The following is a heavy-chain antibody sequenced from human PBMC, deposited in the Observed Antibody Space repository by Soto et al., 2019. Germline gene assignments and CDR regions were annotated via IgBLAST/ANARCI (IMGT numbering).Heavy chain of an antibody. CDR2: IWYDGSNK. CDR1: GFTFSSYG. D-gene: IGHD2-2*01. V-gene: IGHV3-30*02. CDR3: AKSSNSPPYYYYGMDV. Sequence: GGSLRLSCAASGFTFSSYGMHWVRQAPGKGLEWVAVIWYDGSNKYHADSVKGRFTISRDNSKNTLYLQMSSLRAEDTAVYYCAKSSNSPPYYYYGMDVWGQGTTVTVSS. J-gene: IGHJ6*02.